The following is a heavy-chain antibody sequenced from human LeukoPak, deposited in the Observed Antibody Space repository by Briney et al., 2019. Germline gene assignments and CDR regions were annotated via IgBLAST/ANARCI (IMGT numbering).Heavy chain of an antibody. J-gene: IGHJ4*02. V-gene: IGHV3-23*01. CDR1: GFTFSSYA. CDR3: AKNSGSYYYFDY. CDR2: ISGSGGST. D-gene: IGHD1-26*01. Sequence: PGGSLRLSCAASGFTFSSYALSWVRQAPGKGLEWVSAISGSGGSTYYADSVKGRFTISRDNSKNTLYLQMNSLRAEDTAVYYCAKNSGSYYYFDYWGQGTLVTVSS.